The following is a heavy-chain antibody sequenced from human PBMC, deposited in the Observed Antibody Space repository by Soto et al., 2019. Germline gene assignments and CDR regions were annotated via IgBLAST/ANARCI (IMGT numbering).Heavy chain of an antibody. CDR1: SDSISSYY. J-gene: IGHJ4*02. Sequence: PSETLSLTCTVSSDSISSYYWSWIRQPPGKRLEWIGYISYSGSTDYNPSLKSRVTISGETSKNQFSLKVSSVTAADTAVYYCARGTSWTLPFDDCGQGTLVTLSS. CDR2: ISYSGST. CDR3: ARGTSWTLPFDD. V-gene: IGHV4-59*01. D-gene: IGHD5-12*01.